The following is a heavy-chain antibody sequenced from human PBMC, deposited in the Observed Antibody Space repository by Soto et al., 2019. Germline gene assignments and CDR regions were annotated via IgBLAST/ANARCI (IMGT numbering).Heavy chain of an antibody. Sequence: QVQLQESGPGLVKPSQTLSLTCTVSGGSISSGGYYWSWIRQHPGKGLEWIGYIYYSGSTYYNPSLKIRVTIAVDTSKNQFSLKLSSVTAADTAVYYCARGGIAVRGYGMDVWGQGTTVTVSS. J-gene: IGHJ6*02. V-gene: IGHV4-31*03. CDR2: IYYSGST. CDR1: GGSISSGGYY. CDR3: ARGGIAVRGYGMDV. D-gene: IGHD6-19*01.